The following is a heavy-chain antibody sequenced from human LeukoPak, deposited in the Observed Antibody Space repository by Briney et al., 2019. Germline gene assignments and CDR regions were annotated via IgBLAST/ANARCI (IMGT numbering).Heavy chain of an antibody. D-gene: IGHD1-1*01. Sequence: SETLSLTCTVSGGSISSGSYYWNWIRQPAGKGLEWIGYIYYSGSTNYNPSLKSRVTISVDTSKNQFSLKLNSVTAADTAVYYCAGAPRGKIGTYYMDLWGKGTTVTISS. CDR3: AGAPRGKIGTYYMDL. J-gene: IGHJ6*03. CDR2: IYYSGST. V-gene: IGHV4-61*10. CDR1: GGSISSGSYY.